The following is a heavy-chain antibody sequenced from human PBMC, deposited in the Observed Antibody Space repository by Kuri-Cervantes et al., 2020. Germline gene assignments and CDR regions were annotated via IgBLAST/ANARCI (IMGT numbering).Heavy chain of an antibody. CDR3: ARGYDYGDHKYYFDY. V-gene: IGHV4-34*01. CDR1: GGSFSGYY. D-gene: IGHD4-17*01. J-gene: IGHJ4*02. CDR2: INHSGST. Sequence: SQTLSLTCAVYGGSFSGYYWSWIRQPPGKGLEWIGEINHSGSTYYNPSLKSRVTISVDTSKNQFSLKLSSVTAADTAVYYCARGYDYGDHKYYFDYWGQGTLVTVSS.